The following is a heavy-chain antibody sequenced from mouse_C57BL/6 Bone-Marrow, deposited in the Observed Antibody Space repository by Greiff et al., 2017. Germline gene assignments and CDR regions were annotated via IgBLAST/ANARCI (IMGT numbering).Heavy chain of an antibody. CDR1: GYTFTSYW. J-gene: IGHJ1*03. CDR2: IYPASGST. Sequence: VQLQQPGAELVKPGASVKMSCKASGYTFTSYWITWVKQRPGQGLEWIGDIYPASGSTNYNKKFKSKATLTVDTSSSTAYMQLSSLTSEDSAVYYCASAPLLPHWYFDVWGTGTTVTVSS. V-gene: IGHV1-55*01. CDR3: ASAPLLPHWYFDV. D-gene: IGHD1-1*01.